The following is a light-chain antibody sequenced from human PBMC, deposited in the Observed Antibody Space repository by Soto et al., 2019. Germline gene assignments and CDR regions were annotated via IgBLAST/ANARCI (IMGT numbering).Light chain of an antibody. V-gene: IGLV1-51*02. CDR1: SSNIGNNY. J-gene: IGLJ2*01. CDR2: ENH. Sequence: QSVLTQPPSVSAAPGQKVTISCSGSSSNIGNNYVSWYQQLPVTAPKLLIYENHRRPSGIPDRFSGSKSGTSATLDITGRQTGDEADYCFGTWYSSLSAVVFGGGTKLTVL. CDR3: GTWYSSLSAVV.